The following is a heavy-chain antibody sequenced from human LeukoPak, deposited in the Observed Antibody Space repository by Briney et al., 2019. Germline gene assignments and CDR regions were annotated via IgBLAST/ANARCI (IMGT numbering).Heavy chain of an antibody. CDR1: GFTFSSYG. CDR2: IRYDGSNK. J-gene: IGHJ3*02. V-gene: IGHV3-30*02. D-gene: IGHD2-15*01. CDR3: AKYRLKDIVVVVAGRRVTGAFDI. Sequence: GGSLRLSCAASGFTFSSYGMHWVRQAPGKGLEWVAFIRYDGSNKYYADSVKGRFTISRDNSKNTLYLQMNSLRAEDTAVYYCAKYRLKDIVVVVAGRRVTGAFDIWGQGTMVTVSS.